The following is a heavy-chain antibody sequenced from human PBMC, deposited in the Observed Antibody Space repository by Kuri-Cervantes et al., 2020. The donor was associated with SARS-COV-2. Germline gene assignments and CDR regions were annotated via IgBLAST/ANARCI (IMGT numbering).Heavy chain of an antibody. CDR3: AKDFGTYYGSSGYPKY. CDR1: GFTVSSNY. D-gene: IGHD3-22*01. Sequence: LSLTCAASGFTVSSNYMSWVRQAPGKGLEWVSVIYSGGSTYYADSVKGRFTISRDNSKNTLYLQMNSLRAEDTAVYYCAKDFGTYYGSSGYPKYWGQGTLVTVSS. V-gene: IGHV3-53*01. CDR2: IYSGGST. J-gene: IGHJ1*01.